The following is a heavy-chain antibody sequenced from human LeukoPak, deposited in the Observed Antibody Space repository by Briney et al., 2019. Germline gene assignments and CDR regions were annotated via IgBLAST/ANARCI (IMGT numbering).Heavy chain of an antibody. J-gene: IGHJ5*02. CDR2: LKEDGGEK. V-gene: IGHV3-7*01. CDR3: ARDSRENYDILTGYSTNWFDP. D-gene: IGHD3-9*01. CDR1: GFNFSTSW. Sequence: GGSLRLTCTASGFNFSTSWMSWVRQAPGKGLEWLANLKEDGGEKYYVDSVKGRFTISRDNARNSLYLQMNSLRAEDTAVYYCARDSRENYDILTGYSTNWFDPWGQGTLVTVSS.